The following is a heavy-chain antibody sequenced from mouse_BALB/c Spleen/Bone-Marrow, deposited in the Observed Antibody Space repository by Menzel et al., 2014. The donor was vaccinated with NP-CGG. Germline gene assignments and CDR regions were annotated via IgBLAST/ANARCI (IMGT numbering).Heavy chain of an antibody. CDR1: GFTFSSYT. Sequence: DVKLVESGGGLVKPGGSLKLSCAASGFTFSSYTMSWVRQTPEKRLEWVATISSGGSYTYYPDSVKGRFTISRDNAKNTLYLQMSSLKSEDTAMYYRTRDLYDGYYYYAMDYWGQGTSVTVSS. V-gene: IGHV5-6-4*01. CDR2: ISSGGSYT. J-gene: IGHJ4*01. CDR3: TRDLYDGYYYYAMDY. D-gene: IGHD2-3*01.